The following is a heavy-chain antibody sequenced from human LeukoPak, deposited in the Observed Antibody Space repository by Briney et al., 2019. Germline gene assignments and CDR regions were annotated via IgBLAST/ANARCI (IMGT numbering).Heavy chain of an antibody. J-gene: IGHJ4*02. Sequence: SGTLSLTCTVSGGSISSYYWTWIRQPPGKGLEWIGYIYYSGNTNYNPSLKSRVSISVDTSKNQFSLKLSSVTAADTAVYYCAKTTGSLFHFFDCWGQGTLVTVSS. CDR1: GGSISSYY. D-gene: IGHD1-1*01. CDR3: AKTTGSLFHFFDC. V-gene: IGHV4-59*01. CDR2: IYYSGNT.